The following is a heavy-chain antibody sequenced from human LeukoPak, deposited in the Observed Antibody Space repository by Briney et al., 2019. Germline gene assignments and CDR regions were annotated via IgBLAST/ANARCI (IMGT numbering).Heavy chain of an antibody. V-gene: IGHV4-30-4*01. CDR2: IYYSGST. Sequence: SETLSLTCTVSGGSISSGDYYWSWIRQPPGKGPEWIGYIYYSGSTYYNPSLKSRVTISVDTSKNLFSLKLSSVTAADTAVYYCARLGYCSSTSCYTLQGWFDPWGQGTLVTVSS. CDR1: GGSISSGDYY. CDR3: ARLGYCSSTSCYTLQGWFDP. J-gene: IGHJ5*02. D-gene: IGHD2-2*02.